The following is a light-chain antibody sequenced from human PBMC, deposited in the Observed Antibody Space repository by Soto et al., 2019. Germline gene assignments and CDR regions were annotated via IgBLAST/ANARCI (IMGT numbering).Light chain of an antibody. CDR2: DTS. CDR1: QSVSSD. CDR3: QQYHNWWT. J-gene: IGKJ1*01. V-gene: IGKV3-15*01. Sequence: EIVMTQSPATLSVSPGERATLSCRASQSVSSDLVWYQQKPGQAPRLLIYDTSTRATGIPARFSGSGSGTEFTLTITSLQSEDFGVYHCQQYHNWWTFGQGTKWIS.